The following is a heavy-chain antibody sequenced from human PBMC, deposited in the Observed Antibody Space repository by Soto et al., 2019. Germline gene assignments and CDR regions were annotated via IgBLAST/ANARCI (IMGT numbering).Heavy chain of an antibody. D-gene: IGHD6-19*01. CDR1: GGTFSSYA. Sequence: QVQLVQSGAEVKKPGSSVKVSCKASGGTFSSYAISWVRQAPGQGLEWMGGIIPIFGTANYAQKFQGRVTITADESTSTAYMELSSLRSEDTAVYYCASSSSSGWYGGHDFYYYGMDVWGQGTTVTVSS. CDR2: IIPIFGTA. J-gene: IGHJ6*02. CDR3: ASSSSSGWYGGHDFYYYGMDV. V-gene: IGHV1-69*12.